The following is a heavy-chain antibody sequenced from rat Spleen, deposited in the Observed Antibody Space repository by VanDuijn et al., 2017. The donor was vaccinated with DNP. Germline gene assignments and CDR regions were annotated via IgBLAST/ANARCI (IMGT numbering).Heavy chain of an antibody. V-gene: IGHV5-46*01. Sequence: EVQLVESGGGLVQPGRSMRLSCAASGFSFSHFPMAWVRQAPARSLEWVATITTSGNDAYYGDSVKGRFTISRDNAKSTLYLQMNSLRSEDMATYYCARRGYKNSWYFDFWGPGTMVTVSS. CDR1: GFSFSHFP. J-gene: IGHJ1*01. CDR3: ARRGYKNSWYFDF. CDR2: ITTSGNDA. D-gene: IGHD1-4*01.